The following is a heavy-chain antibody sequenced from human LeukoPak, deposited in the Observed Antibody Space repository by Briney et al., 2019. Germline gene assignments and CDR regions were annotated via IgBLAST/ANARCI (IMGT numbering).Heavy chain of an antibody. CDR1: GGSISSYY. D-gene: IGHD3-22*01. CDR3: ARHYYDSSGYYVDY. CDR2: IYYSGST. V-gene: IGHV4-59*01. J-gene: IGHJ4*02. Sequence: SETLSLTCTVSGGSISSYYWSWIRQPPGKGLEWIGYIYYSGSTNYNPSLKRLVTISVDTSKNQFSLKLSSVTAADTAVYYCARHYYDSSGYYVDYWGQGTLVTVSS.